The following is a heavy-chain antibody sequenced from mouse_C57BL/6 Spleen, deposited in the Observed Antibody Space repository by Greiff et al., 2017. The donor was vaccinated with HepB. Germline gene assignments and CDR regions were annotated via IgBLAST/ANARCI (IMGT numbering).Heavy chain of an antibody. Sequence: EVKLVESGGGLVQPGGSMKLSCVASGFTFSNYWMNWVRQSPEKGLEWVAQIRLKSDNYATHYAESVKGRFTISRDDSKSSVYLQMNNLRAEDTGSYSCTEFYYGSSYYFDVWGTGTTVTVSS. D-gene: IGHD1-1*01. CDR2: IRLKSDNYAT. CDR3: TEFYYGSSYYFDV. V-gene: IGHV6-3*01. CDR1: GFTFSNYW. J-gene: IGHJ1*03.